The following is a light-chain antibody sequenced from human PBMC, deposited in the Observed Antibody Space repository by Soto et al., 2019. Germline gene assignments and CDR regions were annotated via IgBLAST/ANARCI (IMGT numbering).Light chain of an antibody. J-gene: IGKJ1*01. CDR2: DAS. Sequence: DIQMTQSPSTLSASVGDRVTITCRASQSISNRLAWYQQKPGKAPKVLIYDASSLESGVPSRFSGSGSGTEFILTITSLPPDDFPTYCCQHYGGMWTFGQGTKVEIK. V-gene: IGKV1-5*01. CDR1: QSISNR. CDR3: QHYGGMWT.